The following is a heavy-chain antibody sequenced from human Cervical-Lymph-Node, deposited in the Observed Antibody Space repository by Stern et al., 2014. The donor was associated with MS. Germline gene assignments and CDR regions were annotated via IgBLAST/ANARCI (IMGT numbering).Heavy chain of an antibody. CDR1: GHTFMGYY. CDR3: ARHWRDAFDI. V-gene: IGHV1-2*02. CDR2: INFNSGGT. Sequence: VHLVESGAEVKKSGASVKVSCKASGHTFMGYYIHWMRQAPGQGLEWMGRINFNSGGTNFVQKFQGRVTMTRDMSINTAHMELTRLRSDDTAMYYCARHWRDAFDILGQGTMVTVSS. J-gene: IGHJ3*02.